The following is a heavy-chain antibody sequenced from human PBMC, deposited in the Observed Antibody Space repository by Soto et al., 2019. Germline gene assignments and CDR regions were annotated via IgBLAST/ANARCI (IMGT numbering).Heavy chain of an antibody. Sequence: GASVKVSCKASGHTFTSYGISWVRQAPGQGLEWMGWISAYNGNTNYAQKLQGRVTMTTDTSTSTAYMELRSLRSDDTAVYYCARVHDILTGYYRGFDYWGQGTLVTVSS. J-gene: IGHJ4*02. D-gene: IGHD3-9*01. CDR3: ARVHDILTGYYRGFDY. V-gene: IGHV1-18*01. CDR1: GHTFTSYG. CDR2: ISAYNGNT.